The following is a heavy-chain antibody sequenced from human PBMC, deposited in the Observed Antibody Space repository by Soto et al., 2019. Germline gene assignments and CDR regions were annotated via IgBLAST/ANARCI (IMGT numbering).Heavy chain of an antibody. Sequence: QLVESGGGLVQPGGSLKLPWATSGFTFSNHVMNWVRQAPGRGLEWVSSINRDFNTYYADSVKGRFTISRDNAKDSLFLQMNSLRADDTAVYYCVNGDYYVGQGTLVTVSS. V-gene: IGHV3-48*01. CDR3: VNGDYY. CDR1: GFTFSNHV. D-gene: IGHD4-17*01. J-gene: IGHJ4*02. CDR2: INRDFNT.